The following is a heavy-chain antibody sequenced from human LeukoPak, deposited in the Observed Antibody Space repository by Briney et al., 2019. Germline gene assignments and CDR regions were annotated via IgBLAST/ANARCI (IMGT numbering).Heavy chain of an antibody. J-gene: IGHJ4*02. CDR2: IYHRGST. Sequence: SETLSLTCADPGGSITSDFWSWSRQPPGKGLEWIGYIYHRGSTNYNPSLKSRGTISVDMSRNQFSLRLGSVTAADTAVYYCARVTVNYFDYWGQGALVTVSS. D-gene: IGHD2-21*02. V-gene: IGHV4-59*01. CDR1: GGSITSDF. CDR3: ARVTVNYFDY.